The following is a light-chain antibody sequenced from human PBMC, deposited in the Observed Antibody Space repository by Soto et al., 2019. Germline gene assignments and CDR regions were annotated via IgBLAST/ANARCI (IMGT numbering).Light chain of an antibody. V-gene: IGKV3-15*01. J-gene: IGKJ4*01. Sequence: EMVMTQSPATLSVSPGERATLSCRASQSVSSDLAWYQQKPGQAPRLLIYDASTRATGISARFSGSGSGTEFTLTINSLQSEDFAVYYCQPYNNWPLTFGGGTKVDI. CDR1: QSVSSD. CDR3: QPYNNWPLT. CDR2: DAS.